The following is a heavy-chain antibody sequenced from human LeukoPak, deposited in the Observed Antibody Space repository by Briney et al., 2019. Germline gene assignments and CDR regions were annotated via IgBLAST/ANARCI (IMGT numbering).Heavy chain of an antibody. J-gene: IGHJ4*02. Sequence: SETQSLTCAVYGGSFSGYYWSWIRQPPGKGLEWIGEINHSGSTNYNPSLKSRVTISVDTSKNQFSLKLSSVTAADTAVYYCASRGTFDYWGQGTLVTVSS. CDR2: INHSGST. CDR3: ASRGTFDY. CDR1: GGSFSGYY. V-gene: IGHV4-34*01. D-gene: IGHD3-10*01.